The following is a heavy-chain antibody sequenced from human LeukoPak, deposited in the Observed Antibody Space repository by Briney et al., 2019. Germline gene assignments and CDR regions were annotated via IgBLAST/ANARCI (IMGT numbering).Heavy chain of an antibody. CDR3: AKVPYYYGSGYFDY. J-gene: IGHJ4*02. D-gene: IGHD3-10*01. CDR1: GYTFTGYY. Sequence: ASVKVSCRASGYTFTGYYMHWVRQAPGQGLEWMGWINPNSGGTNYAQKFQGRVTMTRDTSISTAYMELSRLRSDDTSVYYCAKVPYYYGSGYFDYWGQGTLVTVSS. CDR2: INPNSGGT. V-gene: IGHV1-2*02.